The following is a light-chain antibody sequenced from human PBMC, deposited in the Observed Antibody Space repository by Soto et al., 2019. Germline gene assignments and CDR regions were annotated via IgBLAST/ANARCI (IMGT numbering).Light chain of an antibody. CDR1: QSISSW. Sequence: DIQMTQSPSTLSASVGDRVTITCRASQSISSWLAWYQQKPGKAPKLLIYDASSMESGVPSRFSGIGSGTVFTLTISILQPDDFATYYCQQYNSYPWTFGQGTKVEIK. CDR2: DAS. CDR3: QQYNSYPWT. J-gene: IGKJ1*01. V-gene: IGKV1-5*01.